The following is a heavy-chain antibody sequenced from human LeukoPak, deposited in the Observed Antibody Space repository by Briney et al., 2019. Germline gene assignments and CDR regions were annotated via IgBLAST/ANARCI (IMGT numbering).Heavy chain of an antibody. CDR1: GFTFSSYE. CDR3: ARVTSSSSTGSFDY. V-gene: IGHV3-48*03. D-gene: IGHD6-6*01. Sequence: GGSLRLSCAASGFTFSSYEMSWVRQASGKGLEWVSYISSSGSTIYYADSVKGRFTISRDNAKNSLYLQMNSLRAEDTAVYYCARVTSSSSTGSFDYWGQGTLVTVSS. J-gene: IGHJ4*02. CDR2: ISSSGSTI.